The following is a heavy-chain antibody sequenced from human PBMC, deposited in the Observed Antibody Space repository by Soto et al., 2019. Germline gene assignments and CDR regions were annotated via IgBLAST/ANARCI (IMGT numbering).Heavy chain of an antibody. CDR2: ISYDGRNK. D-gene: IGHD3-22*01. CDR3: AREYDSSGYGYDAFDI. V-gene: IGHV3-30*04. Sequence: QVQLVESGGGVVQPGRSLRLSCAASGFIFSTYAMHWVRQAPGKGLEWVTFISYDGRNKYYADSVKDRFTISRDNSKNTLYLLMNSLRTEDTDVYYCAREYDSSGYGYDAFDIWGQGTMVTVSS. J-gene: IGHJ3*02. CDR1: GFIFSTYA.